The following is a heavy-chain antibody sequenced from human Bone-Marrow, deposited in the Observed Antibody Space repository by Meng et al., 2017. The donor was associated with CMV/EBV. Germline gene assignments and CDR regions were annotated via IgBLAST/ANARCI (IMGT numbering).Heavy chain of an antibody. J-gene: IGHJ4*02. D-gene: IGHD5-12*01. CDR1: GFTLNTYA. V-gene: IGHV3-30*04. CDR3: ANRYSGYEDVWYFDY. CDR2: ISYDGGSK. Sequence: GESLKISCAASGFTLNTYATHWVRQAPGKGLEWLAIISYDGGSKSYADSVKGRFTISRDDSNNTLYLQMNSLRPEDTAVYYCANRYSGYEDVWYFDYWGQGTLVTVSS.